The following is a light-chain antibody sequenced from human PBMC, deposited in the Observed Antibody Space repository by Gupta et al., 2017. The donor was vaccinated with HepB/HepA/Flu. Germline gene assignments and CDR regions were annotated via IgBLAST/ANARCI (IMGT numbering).Light chain of an antibody. Sequence: IVLHHSQAPLPLSPGERATPSCRASQSVSTYLAWYQQKPGQAPRLLIYDASNRATGIPARFSGSGSGTDFTLTISSLEPEDFAIYYCQQRYNWPTTFGQGTKVEIK. CDR3: QQRYNWPTT. J-gene: IGKJ1*01. V-gene: IGKV3-11*01. CDR2: DAS. CDR1: QSVSTY.